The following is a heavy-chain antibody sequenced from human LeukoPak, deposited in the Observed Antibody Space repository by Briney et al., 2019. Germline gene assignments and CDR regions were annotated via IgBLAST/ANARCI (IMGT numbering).Heavy chain of an antibody. CDR2: IYTSGST. CDR3: ARDRVKEYQLLGYYYYYYMDV. Sequence: SETLSLTCTVSGGSISSGSYYWSWIRQPAGKGLEWIGRIYTSGSTNYNPALKSRVTISVDTSNNQFSLKLSSVTAADTAVYYSARDRVKEYQLLGYYYYYYMDVWGKGTTVTVSS. CDR1: GGSISSGSYY. V-gene: IGHV4-61*02. J-gene: IGHJ6*03. D-gene: IGHD2-2*01.